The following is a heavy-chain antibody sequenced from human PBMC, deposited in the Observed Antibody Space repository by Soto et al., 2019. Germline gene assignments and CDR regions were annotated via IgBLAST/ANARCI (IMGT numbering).Heavy chain of an antibody. CDR1: GGSISSSSYY. Sequence: PSETLSLTCTVSGGSISSSSYYWGWIRQPPGKGLEWIGSIYYSGSTYYNPSLKSRVTISVDTSKNQFSLKLSSVTAADTAVYYCASAAQSRGRGYSYGHFDYWGQGTLVTVSS. J-gene: IGHJ4*02. D-gene: IGHD5-18*01. V-gene: IGHV4-39*01. CDR2: IYYSGST. CDR3: ASAAQSRGRGYSYGHFDY.